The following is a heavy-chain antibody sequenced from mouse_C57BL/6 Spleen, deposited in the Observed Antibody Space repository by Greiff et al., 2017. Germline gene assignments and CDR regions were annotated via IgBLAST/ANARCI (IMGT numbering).Heavy chain of an antibody. CDR3: TRDRYYGSSYGAMDY. D-gene: IGHD1-1*01. CDR1: GFTFSSYA. J-gene: IGHJ4*01. Sequence: VMLVESGEGLVNPGGSLKLSCAASGFTFSSYAMSWVRQTPEKRLEWFAYFSSGVDYLYYADTVKGRFTISRDNARTTLYMQMSRLKSEDTAMYYCTRDRYYGSSYGAMDYWGQGTSVTVAS. CDR2: FSSGVDYL. V-gene: IGHV5-9-1*02.